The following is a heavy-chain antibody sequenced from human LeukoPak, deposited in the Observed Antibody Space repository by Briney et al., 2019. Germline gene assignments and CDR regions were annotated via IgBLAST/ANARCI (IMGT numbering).Heavy chain of an antibody. CDR3: AKALMLIWGYFDY. J-gene: IGHJ4*02. V-gene: IGHV3-11*01. Sequence: TGGSLRLSCAASGFTFSDYYMTWIRQAPGKGLEWVSYISISGSTIYYADSVKGRFTISRDNSKNTLYLQMNSLRAEDTAVYYCAKALMLIWGYFDYWGQGTLVTVSS. CDR2: ISISGSTI. CDR1: GFTFSDYY. D-gene: IGHD3-16*01.